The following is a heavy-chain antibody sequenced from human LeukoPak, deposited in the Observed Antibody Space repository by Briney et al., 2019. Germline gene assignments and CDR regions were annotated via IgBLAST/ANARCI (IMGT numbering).Heavy chain of an antibody. J-gene: IGHJ4*02. V-gene: IGHV3-7*02. Sequence: GGSLSLSCAPSGFTFSRSWMGWVRQAPGKGLEWVANIKQDGTSKYYVDSVMGRFTISRDNAENPVYLQMNSLSAGDTAVYYCARHGDYCFDLWGPGTRVTVSS. CDR2: IKQDGTSK. CDR1: GFTFSRSW. CDR3: ARHGDYCFDL. D-gene: IGHD2-21*01.